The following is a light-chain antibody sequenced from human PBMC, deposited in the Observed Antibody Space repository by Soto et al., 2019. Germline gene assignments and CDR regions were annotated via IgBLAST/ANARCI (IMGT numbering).Light chain of an antibody. Sequence: DFVMTQSPESLTVSLGERATINCKSGLSILHNSADKNYLAWYQQKPGQPPRLLIYWASTRDSGVPDRFSGSGSGTDFTLTISSLQAEDVAVYYCQQYYSTPVTFGQGTKVQIK. CDR3: QQYYSTPVT. V-gene: IGKV4-1*01. CDR2: WAS. CDR1: LSILHNSADKNY. J-gene: IGKJ1*01.